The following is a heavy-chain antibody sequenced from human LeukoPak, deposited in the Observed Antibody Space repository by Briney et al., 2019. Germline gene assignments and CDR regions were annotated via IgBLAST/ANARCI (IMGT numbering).Heavy chain of an antibody. CDR1: GFTFSSYS. CDR2: ISSSSSYI. CDR3: ARDPHYYDSSGYYRSFDY. J-gene: IGHJ4*02. Sequence: GGSLRLSCAASGFTFSSYSMNWVRQAPGKGLEWVSYISSSSSYIYYADSVKGRFTISRDNAKNSLYLQMNSLRAEDTAVYYCARDPHYYDSSGYYRSFDYWGQGTLVTVSS. D-gene: IGHD3-22*01. V-gene: IGHV3-21*01.